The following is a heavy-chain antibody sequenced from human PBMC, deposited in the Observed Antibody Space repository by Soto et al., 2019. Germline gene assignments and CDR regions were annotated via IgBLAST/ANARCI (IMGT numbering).Heavy chain of an antibody. CDR3: ALGGYNYGRPFDF. Sequence: LSLTCSVSGASTSNYHYSWIRQSPGKGLEWIGYVYHRGTTYYTPSLKSRVNVSVDTSTNEFYLNLKSVTAADTAVYYCALGGYNYGRPFDFWGQGTLVTVSS. D-gene: IGHD5-18*01. CDR2: VYHRGTT. CDR1: GASTSNYH. J-gene: IGHJ4*02. V-gene: IGHV4-59*01.